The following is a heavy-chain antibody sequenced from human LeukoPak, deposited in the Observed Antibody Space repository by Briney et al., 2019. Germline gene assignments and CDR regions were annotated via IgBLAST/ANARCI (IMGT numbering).Heavy chain of an antibody. D-gene: IGHD6-13*01. Sequence: SETLSLTCTVSGGSISSYYWSWIRQPPGKGLEWIGYTHYNGSTKYNPSLKSRLTISVDSSKNQFSLRLSSVTAADTAVYFCARGAAGTGAADYWGQGTLVTVSS. CDR1: GGSISSYY. J-gene: IGHJ4*02. CDR2: THYNGST. V-gene: IGHV4-59*01. CDR3: ARGAAGTGAADY.